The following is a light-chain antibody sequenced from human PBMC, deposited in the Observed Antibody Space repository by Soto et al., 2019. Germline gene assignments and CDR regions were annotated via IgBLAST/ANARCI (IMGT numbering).Light chain of an antibody. J-gene: IGLJ1*01. Sequence: QSALTQPPSVSGSPGQSVAISCTGTSSDVGSFNRVSWYQQSPGTAPKLMIYDVNNRPSGVPDRFSGSKSGNAASLTISGLQAEDESDYYCSSFTRSDTYVFGTGTKVTV. CDR1: SSDVGSFNR. V-gene: IGLV2-18*02. CDR3: SSFTRSDTYV. CDR2: DVN.